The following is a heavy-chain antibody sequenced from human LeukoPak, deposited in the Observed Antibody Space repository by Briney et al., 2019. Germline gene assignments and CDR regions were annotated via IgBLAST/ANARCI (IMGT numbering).Heavy chain of an antibody. CDR2: IYYSGST. CDR3: ARHLGGLRNLKWFDP. J-gene: IGHJ5*02. V-gene: IGHV4-39*01. CDR1: DGSITNDNYY. D-gene: IGHD3-16*01. Sequence: SETLSLTCTVSDGSITNDNYYWGRIRQPPGKGLEWIGSIYYSGSTYYNPSLKSRVTISVDTSKNQFSLKLTSVTAADTAMYSCARHLGGLRNLKWFDPWGRGTLVTVSS.